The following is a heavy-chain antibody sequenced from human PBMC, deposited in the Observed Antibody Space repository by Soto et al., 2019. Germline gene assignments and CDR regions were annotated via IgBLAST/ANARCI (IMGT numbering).Heavy chain of an antibody. J-gene: IGHJ5*02. Sequence: ASVKVSCKASGYTFTGYYMHWVRQAPGQGLEWMGWINPNSGGTNYAQKFQGWVTMTRDTSISTAYMELSRLRSDDTAVYYCARSFSRGIAAAGFDPWGQGTLVTVSS. D-gene: IGHD6-13*01. CDR1: GYTFTGYY. V-gene: IGHV1-2*04. CDR2: INPNSGGT. CDR3: ARSFSRGIAAAGFDP.